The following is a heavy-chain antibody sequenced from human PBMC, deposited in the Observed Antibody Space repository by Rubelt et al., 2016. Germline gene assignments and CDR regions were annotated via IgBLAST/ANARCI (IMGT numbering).Heavy chain of an antibody. CDR2: MNPSDGSA. Sequence: QVQLVQSGAEVKKPGASVKVSCKASGYTFTTSYMHWVRQAPGQGLQWMGIMNPSDGSAGYAQKFTDQVTMTRDTPTSTAYMGLSSLRSEDTAVYYCARSWTNFDYWGQGTLVTVSS. D-gene: IGHD3/OR15-3a*01. CDR1: GYTFTTSY. CDR3: ARSWTNFDY. J-gene: IGHJ4*02. V-gene: IGHV1-46*01.